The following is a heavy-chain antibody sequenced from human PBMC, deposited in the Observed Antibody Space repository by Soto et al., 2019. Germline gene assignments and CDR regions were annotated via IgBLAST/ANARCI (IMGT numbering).Heavy chain of an antibody. CDR1: GGSFSGYC. D-gene: IGHD2-15*01. V-gene: IGHV4-39*01. CDR2: IYYSGST. CDR3: ARHTPAISISDH. Sequence: SEILSLTCAVYGGSFSGYCWGWIRQPPGKGLEWIGSIYYSGSTYYNPSLKSRVTISVDTSKNQFSLKLSSVTAADTAVYYCARHTPAISISDHWGQGTLVTVSS. J-gene: IGHJ4*02.